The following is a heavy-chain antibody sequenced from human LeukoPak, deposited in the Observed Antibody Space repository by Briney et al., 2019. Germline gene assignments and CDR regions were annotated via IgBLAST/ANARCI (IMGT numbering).Heavy chain of an antibody. D-gene: IGHD5-18*01. CDR1: GFTFNNYA. V-gene: IGHV3-23*01. Sequence: GGSLRLSCAASGFTFNNYAMTWVRQAPGKGLEWVSVINGGSGNSYYADSVKGRFTVSRDNSKNTLYLQMNNLRDEDTAVYYCAKGQGYNYGDSIDYWGQGTLVTVSS. CDR3: AKGQGYNYGDSIDY. CDR2: INGGSGNS. J-gene: IGHJ4*02.